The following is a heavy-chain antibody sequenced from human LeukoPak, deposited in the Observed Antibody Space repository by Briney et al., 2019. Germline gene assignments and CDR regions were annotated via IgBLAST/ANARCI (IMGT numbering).Heavy chain of an antibody. CDR2: ISSSGSTI. J-gene: IGHJ4*02. V-gene: IGHV3-11*01. CDR3: AGGTLGLFDY. CDR1: GLSYSDSY. D-gene: IGHD1-7*01. Sequence: GGSLRLSCAASGLSYSDSYMTWIRQAPGKGLEWVSYISSSGSTIYYADSVKGRFTISRDNTKNSLYLQMNSLRAEDTAVYYCAGGTLGLFDYWGQGTLVTVSS.